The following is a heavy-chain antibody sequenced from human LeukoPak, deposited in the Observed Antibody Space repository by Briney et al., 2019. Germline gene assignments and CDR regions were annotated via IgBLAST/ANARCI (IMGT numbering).Heavy chain of an antibody. Sequence: SQTLSLTCAISGDSVSSNSAAWNWIRQSPSRGLEWLGRTYYRSKWYNDYAVSVKSRITINPDTSKNQFSLQLNSVTPEDTAVYYCARATDVVLRFLEWSQEGSWFDPWGQGTLVTVSS. D-gene: IGHD3-3*01. CDR2: TYYRSKWYN. V-gene: IGHV6-1*01. CDR1: GDSVSSNSAA. J-gene: IGHJ5*02. CDR3: ARATDVVLRFLEWSQEGSWFDP.